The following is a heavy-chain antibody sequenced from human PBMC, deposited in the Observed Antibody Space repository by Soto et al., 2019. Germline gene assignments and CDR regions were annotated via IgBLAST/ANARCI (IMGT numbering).Heavy chain of an antibody. CDR1: GFTVSSNY. V-gene: IGHV3-53*01. J-gene: IGHJ3*02. CDR2: IYSGGST. D-gene: IGHD3-22*01. CDR3: ASNYYSSAPAAFEI. Sequence: EVQLVESGGGLIQPGGSLRLSCAASGFTVSSNYMSWVRQAPGKGLEWVSVIYSGGSTYYADSVKGRCTISRDNSKNTLYLQMNSLRAEDTAVYYCASNYYSSAPAAFEIWVEGTMVTVSS.